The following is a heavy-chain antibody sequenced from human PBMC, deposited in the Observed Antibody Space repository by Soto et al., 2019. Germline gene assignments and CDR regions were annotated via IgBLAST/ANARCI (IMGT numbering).Heavy chain of an antibody. CDR2: ISGSGGST. Sequence: GGSPRLSCAASGLPFSSYAMSWVRQAPGKGLEWVSAISGSGGSTYYADSVKGRFTISRDNSKNTLYLQMNSLRAEDTAVYYCAKSPISGSYYFDYWGQGTLVTVSS. CDR1: GLPFSSYA. J-gene: IGHJ4*02. CDR3: AKSPISGSYYFDY. V-gene: IGHV3-23*01. D-gene: IGHD1-26*01.